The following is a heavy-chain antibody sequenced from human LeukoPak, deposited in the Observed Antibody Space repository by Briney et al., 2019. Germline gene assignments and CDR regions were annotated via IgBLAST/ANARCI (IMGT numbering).Heavy chain of an antibody. CDR3: ARTTEDCSSTSCYQYWFDP. V-gene: IGHV4-4*07. Sequence: SETLSLTCTVSGGSISSYYWSWIRQPAGKGLESIGHISTSGSTNYNPSLKSRVTMSVDTSKNQFSLKLSSVTAADTAVYYCARTTEDCSSTSCYQYWFDPWGQGTLVTVSS. CDR1: GGSISSYY. CDR2: ISTSGST. J-gene: IGHJ5*02. D-gene: IGHD2-2*01.